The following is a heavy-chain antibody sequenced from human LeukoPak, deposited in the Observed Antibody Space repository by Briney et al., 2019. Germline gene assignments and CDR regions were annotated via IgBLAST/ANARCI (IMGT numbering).Heavy chain of an antibody. CDR2: ISSSSSYI. J-gene: IGHJ4*02. CDR3: AGNSYYCSSTSHPNCRSDY. D-gene: IGHD2-2*01. CDR1: GFTFSSYS. Sequence: GGSLRLSCAASGFTFSSYSMNWVRQAPGKGLEWVSSISSSSSYIYYADSVKGRFTISRDNAKNSLYLQMNSLRAEDTAVYYCAGNSYYCSSTSHPNCRSDYWGQGTLVTVSS. V-gene: IGHV3-21*01.